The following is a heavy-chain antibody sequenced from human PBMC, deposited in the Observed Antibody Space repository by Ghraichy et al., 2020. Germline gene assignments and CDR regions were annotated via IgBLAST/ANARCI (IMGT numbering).Heavy chain of an antibody. CDR2: VYYTGAA. CDR1: GTSVSTGGYF. J-gene: IGHJ4*02. Sequence: SETLSLTCSVSGTSVSTGGYFWNWLRQLPGKGLEWIGCVYYTGAAYYSPSLRSRVTISLDTSENHFSLRLTSVTAADTALYYCARGRFGSFSFDDWGQGTRITVSS. CDR3: ARGRFGSFSFDD. V-gene: IGHV4-31*03. D-gene: IGHD3-3*01.